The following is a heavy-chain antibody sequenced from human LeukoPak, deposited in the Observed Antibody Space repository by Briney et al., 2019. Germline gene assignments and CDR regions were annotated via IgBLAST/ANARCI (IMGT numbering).Heavy chain of an antibody. CDR2: IYYSGST. CDR3: AGEPYYDSSGYYY. D-gene: IGHD3-22*01. J-gene: IGHJ4*02. V-gene: IGHV4-59*01. CDR1: GGFISSYY. Sequence: SETLSLTCTVSGGFISSYYWSWIRQPPGKGLEWIGYIYYSGSTNYNPSLKSRVTISVDTSKNQFSLKLSSVTAADTAVYYCAGEPYYDSSGYYYWGQGTLVTVSS.